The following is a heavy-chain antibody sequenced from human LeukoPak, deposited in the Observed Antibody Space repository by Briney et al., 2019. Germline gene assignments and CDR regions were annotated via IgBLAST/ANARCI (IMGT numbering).Heavy chain of an antibody. CDR2: ITSSSTYI. CDR1: GFAFSTYT. V-gene: IGHV3-21*01. CDR3: ARAPSGSYSYFDN. D-gene: IGHD1-26*01. J-gene: IGHJ4*02. Sequence: GGSLRLSCAASGFAFSTYTINWVRQAPGKGLEWVSSITSSSTYIFYADSLKGRFTISRDNAKNSLYLQMNGQRAEDTAVYYCARAPSGSYSYFDNWGQGTLVTVSS.